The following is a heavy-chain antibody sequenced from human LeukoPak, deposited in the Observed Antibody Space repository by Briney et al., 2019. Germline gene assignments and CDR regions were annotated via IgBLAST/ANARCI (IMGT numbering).Heavy chain of an antibody. D-gene: IGHD3-22*01. CDR1: GGTFSSYT. V-gene: IGHV1-69*02. Sequence: SVKVSCKASGGTFSSYTISWVRQAPGQGLEWMGRIIPILGIANYAQKFQGRVTITADKSTSTAYMELSSLRSEDTAVYYCARVGDYYDSSGYYSDYWGQGTLVTISS. CDR2: IIPILGIA. J-gene: IGHJ4*02. CDR3: ARVGDYYDSSGYYSDY.